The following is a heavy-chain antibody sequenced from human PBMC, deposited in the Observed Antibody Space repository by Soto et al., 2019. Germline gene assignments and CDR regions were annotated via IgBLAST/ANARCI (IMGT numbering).Heavy chain of an antibody. Sequence: QVQLVESGGGVVQPGRSLRLSCAASGFTFSSYGMHWVRQAPGKGLEWVAVISYDGSNKYYADSVKGRFTISRDNSKNTLYLQMNSLRAEDTSVYYCAKGRGGRYLHLYFDLWGRHTLVTVSS. J-gene: IGHJ2*01. CDR3: AKGRGGRYLHLYFDL. CDR1: GFTFSSYG. CDR2: ISYDGSNK. D-gene: IGHD1-26*01. V-gene: IGHV3-30*18.